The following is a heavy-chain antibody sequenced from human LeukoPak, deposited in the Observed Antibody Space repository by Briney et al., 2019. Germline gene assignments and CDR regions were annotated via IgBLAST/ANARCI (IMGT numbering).Heavy chain of an antibody. V-gene: IGHV4-34*01. J-gene: IGHJ5*02. CDR3: ARGLLGFDP. CDR1: GGSFSGYY. CDR2: INHSGST. Sequence: SETLSLTCAVYGGSFSGYYWSWIRQPPGKGLEWIGEINHSGSTNYNPSHKSRVTISVDTSKNQFSLKLSSVTAADTAVYYCARGLLGFDPWGQGTLVTVSS. D-gene: IGHD1-26*01.